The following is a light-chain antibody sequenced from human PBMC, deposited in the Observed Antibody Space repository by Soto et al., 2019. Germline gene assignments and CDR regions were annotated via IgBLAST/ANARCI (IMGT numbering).Light chain of an antibody. Sequence: EIVMTQSPATLSVSPGERATLSCRASQSVRSNLAWYQQKPGQAPRLLIYGASTRATGIPARFGGSGSGTEFTPTISSLQSEDFAIYYCQQYNNWPPWTFGQGTKVEIK. J-gene: IGKJ1*01. CDR1: QSVRSN. V-gene: IGKV3-15*01. CDR3: QQYNNWPPWT. CDR2: GAS.